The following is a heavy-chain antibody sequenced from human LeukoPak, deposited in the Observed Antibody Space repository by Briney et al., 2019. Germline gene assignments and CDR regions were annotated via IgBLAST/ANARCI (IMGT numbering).Heavy chain of an antibody. J-gene: IGHJ4*02. D-gene: IGHD5-12*01. CDR2: IYYSGST. V-gene: IGHV4-31*03. Sequence: SETLSLTCTVSGGSISSGGYYWSWIRQHPGEGLEWIGYIYYSGSTYYNPSLKSRVTISVDTSKNQFSLKLSSVTAADTAVYYCASGWEDIVATIEGAFDYWGQGTLVTVSS. CDR3: ASGWEDIVATIEGAFDY. CDR1: GGSISSGGYY.